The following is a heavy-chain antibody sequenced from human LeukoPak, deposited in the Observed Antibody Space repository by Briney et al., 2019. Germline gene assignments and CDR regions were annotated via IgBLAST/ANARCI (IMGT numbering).Heavy chain of an antibody. J-gene: IGHJ4*02. CDR1: GFSLTSYS. V-gene: IGHV3-21*01. D-gene: IGHD6-19*01. CDR2: ISSSSTFI. Sequence: CLRLSRAASGFSLTSYSMNCVRQAPGYGLECVTSISSSSTFISYADSVKGRFTISRDNAKNSLYLQMNSLTAEDTAVYYCARDRSVAGTVDYWGQGTLVTVSS. CDR3: ARDRSVAGTVDY.